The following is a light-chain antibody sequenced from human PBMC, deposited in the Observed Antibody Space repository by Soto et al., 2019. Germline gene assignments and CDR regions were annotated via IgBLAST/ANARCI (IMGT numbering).Light chain of an antibody. V-gene: IGKV3-20*01. J-gene: IGKJ2*01. CDR3: QQYGSSPPYT. CDR2: GSS. Sequence: EVVLTQSPGTLSLSPGESATLSCRASQSVSNNYFAWYQQKPGQAPRLLIFGSSDRATGIPDRFSGSGSGTDFTLTIRRLEPEDFAVYYCQQYGSSPPYTFGQGTKLEIK. CDR1: QSVSNNY.